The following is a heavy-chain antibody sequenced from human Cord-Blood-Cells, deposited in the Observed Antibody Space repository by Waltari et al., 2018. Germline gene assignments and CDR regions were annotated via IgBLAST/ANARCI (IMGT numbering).Heavy chain of an antibody. J-gene: IGHJ3*02. CDR1: GFTFSRYA. Sequence: EVQLLESGGGLVQPGGSLRLSCAASGFTFSRYAMSWVRQAPGKGLEWVSAISGSGGSTYYAGSVKGRFTISRDNSKNTLYLQMNSLRAEDTAVYYCAKSITILVDAFDIWGQGTMVTVSS. V-gene: IGHV3-23*01. D-gene: IGHD3-3*01. CDR3: AKSITILVDAFDI. CDR2: ISGSGGST.